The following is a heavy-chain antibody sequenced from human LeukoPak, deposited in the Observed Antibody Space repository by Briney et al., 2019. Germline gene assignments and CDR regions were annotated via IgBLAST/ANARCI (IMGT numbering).Heavy chain of an antibody. CDR2: IDWEDDK. CDR1: GFSLSTSGMC. D-gene: IGHD3-10*01. J-gene: IGHJ3*02. Sequence: SGPTLVNPTQTLTLTCTFSGFSLSTSGMCVSWIRQPPGKALEWLALIDWEDDKYYSTSLKTRLTISKDTSKNQVVLIMTNMDPVDTATYYCARTLYYGSGSYYNQFGAFDIWGQGTMVTVSS. V-gene: IGHV2-70*01. CDR3: ARTLYYGSGSYYNQFGAFDI.